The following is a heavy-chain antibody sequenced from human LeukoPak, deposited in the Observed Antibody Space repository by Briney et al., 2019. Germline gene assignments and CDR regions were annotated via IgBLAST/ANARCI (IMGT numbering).Heavy chain of an antibody. Sequence: SETLSLTCTVSGGSISSHYWSWIRQPPGKGLEWIGYIYYSGSTNYNPSLKSRVTISVDTSKNQFSLKLSSVTAADTAVYYCARGDWTSSWYVFSRPRYMDVWGKGTTVTVSS. D-gene: IGHD6-13*01. J-gene: IGHJ6*03. CDR2: IYYSGST. CDR1: GGSISSHY. V-gene: IGHV4-59*11. CDR3: ARGDWTSSWYVFSRPRYMDV.